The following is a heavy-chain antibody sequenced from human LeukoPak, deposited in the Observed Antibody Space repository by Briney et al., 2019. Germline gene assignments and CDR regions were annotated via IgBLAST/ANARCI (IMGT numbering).Heavy chain of an antibody. CDR2: IIPRFGTA. CDR1: GGTFSNYV. J-gene: IGHJ5*02. V-gene: IGHV1-69*05. D-gene: IGHD5-24*01. CDR3: ARNRDVYKYNWFDP. Sequence: SVKVSCKTPGGTFSNYVVTWVRQAPGQGLEWMGRIIPRFGTANYAQKFQDRVTITTDESTSTAYMELSSLRSEDTAVYYCARNRDVYKYNWFDPWGQGTLVTVSS.